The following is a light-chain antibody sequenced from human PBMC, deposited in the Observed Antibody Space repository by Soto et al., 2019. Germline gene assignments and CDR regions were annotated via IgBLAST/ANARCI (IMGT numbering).Light chain of an antibody. Sequence: QLVLTQPPSVSGAPGQRVTISCTGSSSNIGARYDVHWYQQLPGTAPKLLIYGNSIRPLGVPDRFSGSKSGTSASLAITGLQADDEADYYCQSYDSSLSGVIFGGGTKLTVL. V-gene: IGLV1-40*01. CDR2: GNS. CDR1: SSNIGARYD. J-gene: IGLJ2*01. CDR3: QSYDSSLSGVI.